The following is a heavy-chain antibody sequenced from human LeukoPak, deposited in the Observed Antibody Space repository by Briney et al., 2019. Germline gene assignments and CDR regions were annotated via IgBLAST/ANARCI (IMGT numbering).Heavy chain of an antibody. CDR3: ARENDVLLWFGELPHTRTGYFVL. J-gene: IGHJ2*01. CDR2: IYTSGST. D-gene: IGHD3-10*01. V-gene: IGHV4-4*07. CDR1: GGSISSYY. Sequence: SETLSLTCTVSGGSISSYYWSWIRQPAGKGLEWIGRIYTSGSTNYNPSLKSRVTMSVDTSKNQFSLKLSSVPAADTAVYYCARENDVLLWFGELPHTRTGYFVLGGRGTL.